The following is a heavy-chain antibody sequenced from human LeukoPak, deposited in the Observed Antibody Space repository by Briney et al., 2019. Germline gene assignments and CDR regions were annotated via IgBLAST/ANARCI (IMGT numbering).Heavy chain of an antibody. CDR3: ARHRSGSYYSQLRRDWFDP. D-gene: IGHD1-26*01. Sequence: SETLSLTCTVSGASISSSTYYWGWIRQPPGKGLEWIGEINHSGSTNYNPSLKSRVTISVDTSKNQFSLKLSSVTAADTAVYYCARHRSGSYYSQLRRDWFDPWGQGTLVTVSS. CDR2: INHSGST. CDR1: GASISSSTYY. J-gene: IGHJ5*02. V-gene: IGHV4-39*07.